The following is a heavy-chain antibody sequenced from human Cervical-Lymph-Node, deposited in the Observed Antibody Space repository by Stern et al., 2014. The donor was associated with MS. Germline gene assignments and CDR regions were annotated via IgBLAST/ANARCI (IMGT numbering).Heavy chain of an antibody. J-gene: IGHJ4*02. CDR2: ISWNRGTI. V-gene: IGHV3-9*01. CDR3: TKGGGAAADYYFDY. D-gene: IGHD6-13*01. CDR1: GFTFDDYA. Sequence: EVQLVESGGGLVQPGRSLRLSCAASGFTFDDYAMHWVRQAPGKGLEWVSGISWNRGTIGYADSVKGRFTISRDNAKNSLYLQMNSLRAEDTALYYCTKGGGAAADYYFDYWGQGTLVTVSS.